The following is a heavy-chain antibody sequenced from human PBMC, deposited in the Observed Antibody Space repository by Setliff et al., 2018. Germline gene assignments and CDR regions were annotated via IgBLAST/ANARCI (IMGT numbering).Heavy chain of an antibody. CDR3: ARAPSSSSASWCDP. J-gene: IGHJ5*02. CDR2: ISGSSSYI. V-gene: IGHV3-21*01. Sequence: GSLRLSCAASGFTFSSNNMHWVRQAPGKGLECVSCISGSSSYIYYADSVKGRFTISRDNAKNSLYLQMNSLRAEDTAVYYCARAPSSSSASWCDPWGQGTLVTVSS. CDR1: GFTFSSNN. D-gene: IGHD6-6*01.